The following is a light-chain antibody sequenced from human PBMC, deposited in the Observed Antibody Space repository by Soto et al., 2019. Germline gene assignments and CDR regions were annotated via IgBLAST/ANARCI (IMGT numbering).Light chain of an antibody. J-gene: IGKJ1*01. CDR1: QSVSSS. CDR3: QQYGTSPVT. Sequence: EIVLTQSPGTLSLSPGERATLSCRASQSVSSSLAWYQQRPGQAPSLLIYAASSRATGIPDRFSGTGSGTDFTLTISRLEPEDFALYYCQQYGTSPVTFGQGTKVEIK. CDR2: AAS. V-gene: IGKV3-20*01.